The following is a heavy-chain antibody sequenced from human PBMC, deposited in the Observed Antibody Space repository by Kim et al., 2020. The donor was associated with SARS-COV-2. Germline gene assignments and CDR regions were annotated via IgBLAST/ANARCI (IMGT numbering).Heavy chain of an antibody. Sequence: ASVKVSCKASGYTFTGYYMHWVRQAPGQGLEWMGRINPNSGGTNYAQKFQGRVTMTRDTSISTAYMELSRLRSDDTAVYYCAREPPSPEPSTPYYYYYGMDVWGQGTTVTVSS. J-gene: IGHJ6*02. V-gene: IGHV1-2*06. CDR2: INPNSGGT. CDR1: GYTFTGYY. CDR3: AREPPSPEPSTPYYYYYGMDV.